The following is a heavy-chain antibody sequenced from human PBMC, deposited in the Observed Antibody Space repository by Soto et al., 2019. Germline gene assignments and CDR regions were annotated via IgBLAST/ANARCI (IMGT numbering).Heavy chain of an antibody. V-gene: IGHV1-69*01. D-gene: IGHD3-22*01. CDR3: ATTPAGSGLNYYYYYGMDV. J-gene: IGHJ6*02. CDR1: GGTFSSYA. Sequence: VKVSCKASGGTFSSYAISWVRQAPGQGLEWMGGIIPIFGTANYAQKFQGRVTITADESTSTAYMELSSLRSEDTAVYYCATTPAGSGLNYYYYYGMDVWGQGTTVTVS. CDR2: IIPIFGTA.